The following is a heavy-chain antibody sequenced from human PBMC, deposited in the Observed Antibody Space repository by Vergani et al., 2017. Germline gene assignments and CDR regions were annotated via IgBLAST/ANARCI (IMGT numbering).Heavy chain of an antibody. CDR3: ARVGLGPWDREYYFDY. V-gene: IGHV4-31*03. CDR1: GGSISSGGYY. CDR2: IYYSGST. J-gene: IGHJ4*02. Sequence: QVQLQESGPGLVKPSQTLSLTCTVSGGSISSGGYYWSWIRQHPGKGLEWIGYIYYSGSTYYNPSLKSRVTISVDTSKNQFSLKLSSVTAADTAVYYCARVGLGPWDREYYFDYWGQGTLVTVSS. D-gene: IGHD1-26*01.